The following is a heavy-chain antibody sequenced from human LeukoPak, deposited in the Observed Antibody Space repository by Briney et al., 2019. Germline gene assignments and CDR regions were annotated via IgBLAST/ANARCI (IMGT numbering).Heavy chain of an antibody. D-gene: IGHD3-10*01. J-gene: IGHJ3*02. V-gene: IGHV4-39*01. CDR2: IYYTGTT. Sequence: PSETLSLTCTVSGDSIRGGTYYWGWIRQPPGKGLEWIGSIYYTGTTYYKPSLKSRVSISVDTSKNQFSLKLRSVTAADTAVYYCARVRLGVGDAFDIWGQGTMVTVST. CDR1: GDSIRGGTYY. CDR3: ARVRLGVGDAFDI.